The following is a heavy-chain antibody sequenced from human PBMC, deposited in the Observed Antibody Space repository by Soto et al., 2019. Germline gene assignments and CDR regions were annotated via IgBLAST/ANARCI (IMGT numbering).Heavy chain of an antibody. D-gene: IGHD5-12*01. V-gene: IGHV3-23*01. CDR3: AKGGFSARYPPGTAFDF. J-gene: IGHJ3*01. CDR2: ISGSDGGT. Sequence: XGSLRLSCAASGITFSSYTMSRVRQAPGKGLEWVSGISGSDGGTYYADSVKGRFTISRDNSKNTLYLQMNSLRADDTAVFYCAKGGFSARYPPGTAFDFWARGTMVTVSS. CDR1: GITFSSYT.